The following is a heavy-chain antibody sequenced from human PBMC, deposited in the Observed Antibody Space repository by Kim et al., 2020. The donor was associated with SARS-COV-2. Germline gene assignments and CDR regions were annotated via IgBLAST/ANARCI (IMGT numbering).Heavy chain of an antibody. J-gene: IGHJ6*02. V-gene: IGHV4-59*13. CDR1: GGSISSYY. CDR3: ARDLGDV. Sequence: SETLSLTCTVSGGSISSYYWSWIRQPPGKGLEWIGNIYYSGSTNYNPSLKSRVPISVDTSKNQFSLKLSSVTAADTAVYYCARDLGDVWGQGTTVTVSS. CDR2: IYYSGST.